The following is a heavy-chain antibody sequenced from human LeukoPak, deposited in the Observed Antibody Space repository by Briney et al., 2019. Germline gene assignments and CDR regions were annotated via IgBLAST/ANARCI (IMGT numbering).Heavy chain of an antibody. CDR2: IYPGDSDT. Sequence: GESLKISCKGSGYSFTSYWIGWVRQMPGKGLEWMGIIYPGDSDTRYSPSFRGQVTISADKSISTAYLQWTSLKASDTAMYCCARENSGSFYSAGIDYWGQGTLVTVSS. J-gene: IGHJ4*02. D-gene: IGHD1-26*01. V-gene: IGHV5-51*01. CDR3: ARENSGSFYSAGIDY. CDR1: GYSFTSYW.